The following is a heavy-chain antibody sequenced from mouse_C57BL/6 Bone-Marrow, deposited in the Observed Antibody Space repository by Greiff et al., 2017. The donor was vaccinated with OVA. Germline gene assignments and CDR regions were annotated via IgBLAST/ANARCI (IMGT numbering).Heavy chain of an antibody. CDR3: ARGTGFDY. CDR1: GYSFTGYY. CDR2: IYPYNGVS. Sequence: VQLKQSGPELVKPGASVKISCKASGYSFTGYYMHWVKQSHGNILDWIGYIYPYNGVSSYNQKLKGKATLTVAKSSSTAYLGLRSLTSEVSAVYYWARGTGFDYWGQGTTLTVSS. V-gene: IGHV1-31*01. J-gene: IGHJ2*01. D-gene: IGHD3-3*01.